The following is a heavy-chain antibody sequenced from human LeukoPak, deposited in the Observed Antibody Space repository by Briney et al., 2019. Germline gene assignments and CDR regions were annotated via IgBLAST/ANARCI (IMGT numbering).Heavy chain of an antibody. D-gene: IGHD5-18*01. Sequence: PGGSLRLSCAASGFSFSSYEMIWVRQAPGKGLEWVSYISSSGSTIYYADSVKGRFTISRDNAKNTLYLQMNSLRAEDTAVYYRTKGGRYSYGYGSDYWGQGTLVTVSS. CDR3: TKGGRYSYGYGSDY. CDR2: ISSSGSTI. CDR1: GFSFSSYE. J-gene: IGHJ4*02. V-gene: IGHV3-48*03.